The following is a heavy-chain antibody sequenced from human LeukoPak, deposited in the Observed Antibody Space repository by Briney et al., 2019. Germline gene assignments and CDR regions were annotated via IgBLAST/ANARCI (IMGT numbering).Heavy chain of an antibody. Sequence: GGSLRLSCAASGLTFSDYYMSWIRQAPGKGLEWVSYISSSGSTIYYADSVKGRFTISRDNAKNSLYLQMDSLRAEDTAVYYCAGGQSKGYCSGGSCDGMDVWGQGTTVTVSS. CDR1: GLTFSDYY. D-gene: IGHD2-15*01. CDR2: ISSSGSTI. J-gene: IGHJ6*02. V-gene: IGHV3-11*01. CDR3: AGGQSKGYCSGGSCDGMDV.